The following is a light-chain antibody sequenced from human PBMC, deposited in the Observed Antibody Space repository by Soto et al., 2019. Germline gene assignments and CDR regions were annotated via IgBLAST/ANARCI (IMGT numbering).Light chain of an antibody. J-gene: IGKJ1*01. Sequence: DIVMTQSPLSLPVTPGEPASISCRSSQSLLHSVGYSYLDWYLQKPGQSPQLLIYLGSIRASGVPDRFSGSGSGTDFTLKISRVEAEEVGVYYCMQATQIVPWTFGQGTRVEIK. CDR2: LGS. V-gene: IGKV2-28*01. CDR1: QSLLHSVGYSY. CDR3: MQATQIVPWT.